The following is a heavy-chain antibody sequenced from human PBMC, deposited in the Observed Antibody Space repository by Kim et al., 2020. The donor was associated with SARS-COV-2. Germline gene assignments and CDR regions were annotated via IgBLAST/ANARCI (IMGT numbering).Heavy chain of an antibody. D-gene: IGHD5-12*01. CDR1: GFTFSSYG. CDR2: ISYDGSNK. Sequence: GGSLRLSCAASGFTFSSYGMHWVRQAPGKGLEWVAVISYDGSNKYYADSVKGRFTISRDNSKNTLYLQMNSLRAEDTAVYYCAKDRLVATIEVTFCDYWGQGTLVTVSS. V-gene: IGHV3-30*18. J-gene: IGHJ4*02. CDR3: AKDRLVATIEVTFCDY.